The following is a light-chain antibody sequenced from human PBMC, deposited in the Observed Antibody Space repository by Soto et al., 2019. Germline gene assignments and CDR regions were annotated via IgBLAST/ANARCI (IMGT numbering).Light chain of an antibody. V-gene: IGKV3D-15*01. Sequence: EIVMTQSPAPLSVSPGECATLSCMVSPSVSTKLDWYLQKPGQAPRLLISGASTRATGIPERFSGSGSGTEFTLTISRLQSEDFAVYYCQQYPNWPNTFGEGTKVDIK. CDR3: QQYPNWPNT. CDR2: GAS. CDR1: PSVSTK. J-gene: IGKJ4*01.